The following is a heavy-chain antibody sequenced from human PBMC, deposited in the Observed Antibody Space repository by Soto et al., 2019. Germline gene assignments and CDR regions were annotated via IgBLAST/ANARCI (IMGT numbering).Heavy chain of an antibody. CDR3: ARDSSLDDYVWGSYLPRGYYYYGMDV. D-gene: IGHD3-16*02. CDR1: RFTFSSYS. CDR2: ISSSSSTI. J-gene: IGHJ6*02. Sequence: GGSLRLSCAASRFTFSSYSMNWVRQAPGKGLEWVSYISSSSSTIYYADSVKGRFTISRDNAKNSLYLQMNSLRDEDTAVYYCARDSSLDDYVWGSYLPRGYYYYGMDVWGQGTTVTVSS. V-gene: IGHV3-48*02.